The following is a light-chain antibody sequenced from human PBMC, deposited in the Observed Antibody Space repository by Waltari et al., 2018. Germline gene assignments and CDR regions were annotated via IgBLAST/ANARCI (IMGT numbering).Light chain of an antibody. Sequence: DIQMTQSPSTLSASVGDSVTITCRASQSISTWLAWYQQKPGKAPKLLIYKASSLESGVPSRFSGSGSGTEFTLTISSLQPDDFATYACQQYNSYPYSFGQGTKLEIK. CDR1: QSISTW. J-gene: IGKJ2*03. CDR3: QQYNSYPYS. V-gene: IGKV1-5*03. CDR2: KAS.